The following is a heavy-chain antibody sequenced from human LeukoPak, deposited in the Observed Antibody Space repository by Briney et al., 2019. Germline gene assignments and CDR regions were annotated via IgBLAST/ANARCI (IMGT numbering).Heavy chain of an antibody. J-gene: IGHJ4*02. CDR2: IKQDGSEK. V-gene: IGHV3-7*01. CDR1: GFTFSSYW. CDR3: ARGGGIQLWLYYFDY. Sequence: PGGSLRLSCAASGFTFSSYWMSWVRQAPGKGLVWVANIKQDGSEKYYVDSVKGRFTIPRDNAKNSLYLQMNSLRAEDTAVYYCARGGGIQLWLYYFDYWGQGTLVTVSS. D-gene: IGHD5-18*01.